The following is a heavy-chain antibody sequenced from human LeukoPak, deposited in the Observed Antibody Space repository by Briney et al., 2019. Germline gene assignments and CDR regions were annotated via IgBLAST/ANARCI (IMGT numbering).Heavy chain of an antibody. CDR2: IYYSGST. J-gene: IGHJ4*02. CDR3: AAVDTAMAFDY. Sequence: SETLSLTCTVSGGSISSYYWSWIRQPPGKGLEWIGYIYYSGSTNYNPPLKRRVTISVDTSKNQFSLKLSSVTAADTAVYYCAAVDTAMAFDYWGQGTLVTVSS. D-gene: IGHD5-18*01. CDR1: GGSISSYY. V-gene: IGHV4-59*01.